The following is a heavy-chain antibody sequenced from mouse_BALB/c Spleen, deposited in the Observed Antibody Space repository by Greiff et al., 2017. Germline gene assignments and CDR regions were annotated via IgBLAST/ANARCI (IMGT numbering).Heavy chain of an antibody. V-gene: IGHV3-2*02. Sequence: DVQLQESGPGLVKPSQSLSLTCTVTGYSITSDYAWNWIRQFPGNKLEWMGYISYSGSTSYNPSLKSRISITRDTSKNQFFLQLNSVTTEDTATYYCARRVDYGTFYAMDYWGQGTSVTVSS. J-gene: IGHJ4*01. CDR2: ISYSGST. D-gene: IGHD2-1*01. CDR3: ARRVDYGTFYAMDY. CDR1: GYSITSDYA.